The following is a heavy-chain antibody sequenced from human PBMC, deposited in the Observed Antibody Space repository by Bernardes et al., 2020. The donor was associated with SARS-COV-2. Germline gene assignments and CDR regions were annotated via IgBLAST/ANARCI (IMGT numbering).Heavy chain of an antibody. CDR1: GYTFTSYG. V-gene: IGHV1-18*01. CDR3: ARGGTEYDFWSGYSSWFDP. J-gene: IGHJ5*02. D-gene: IGHD3-3*01. Sequence: ASVKVSCKASGYTFTSYGISWVRQAPGQGLEWMGWISAYNGNTNYAQKLQGRVTMTTDTSTSTAYMELRSLRSDDTAVYYCARGGTEYDFWSGYSSWFDPWGQGTLVTVSS. CDR2: ISAYNGNT.